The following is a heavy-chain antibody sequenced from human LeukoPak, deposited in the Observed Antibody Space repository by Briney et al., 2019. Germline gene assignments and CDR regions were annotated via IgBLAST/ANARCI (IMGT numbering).Heavy chain of an antibody. CDR3: ARSLDY. J-gene: IGHJ4*02. V-gene: IGHV3-7*01. Sequence: GGSLRLSCATSGFTFSNYGMTWVRQAPGKGLEWVANINLDGSEKYYVDSVKGRFTISRDNAKNSLYLQMNSLRAEDTAVYYCARSLDYWGQGTLVTVSS. CDR1: GFTFSNYG. CDR2: INLDGSEK.